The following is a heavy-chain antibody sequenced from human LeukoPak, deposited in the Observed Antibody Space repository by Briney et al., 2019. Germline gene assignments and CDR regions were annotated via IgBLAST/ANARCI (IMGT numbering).Heavy chain of an antibody. CDR1: GGSISSSSSY. CDR2: IYYSGST. CDR3: ARHKPPGRITRNYYFDY. Sequence: SETLSLTCTGSGGSISSSSSYWGWIRQPPGKGLEWIGSIYYSGSTYYNPSLKSRVTISVDTSKNQFSLKLSSVTAADTAVYYCARHKPPGRITRNYYFDYWGQGTLVTVSS. J-gene: IGHJ4*02. D-gene: IGHD1-14*01. V-gene: IGHV4-39*01.